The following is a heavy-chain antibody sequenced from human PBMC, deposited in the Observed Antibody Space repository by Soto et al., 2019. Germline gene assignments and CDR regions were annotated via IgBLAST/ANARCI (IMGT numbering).Heavy chain of an antibody. CDR1: GGSFSGFY. CDR3: ARDYTPVYNWNYFSWFDP. J-gene: IGHJ5*02. Sequence: QVQLQQWGAGLLKPSETLSLTCAVYGGSFSGFYWSWIRQPPGKGLEWIGEINHSGTTSSNPSRERRVNLPVDTATNQLCLELGSVAAADTDVYYWARDYTPVYNWNYFSWFDPWGQGTLVTVSS. V-gene: IGHV4-34*01. D-gene: IGHD1-7*01. CDR2: INHSGTT.